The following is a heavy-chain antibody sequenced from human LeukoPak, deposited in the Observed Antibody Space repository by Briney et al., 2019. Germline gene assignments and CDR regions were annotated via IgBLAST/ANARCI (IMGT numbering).Heavy chain of an antibody. CDR2: ITSSSTYI. Sequence: GGSLRLSCAASGFTFSSYGMNWVRQAPGKGLEWVSSITSSSTYIYYADSVKGRFTISRDNARNSLYLQMNSLRAEDTAVYYCTRDPRRLDYWGQGTLVTVSS. CDR1: GFTFSSYG. CDR3: TRDPRRLDY. V-gene: IGHV3-21*04. J-gene: IGHJ4*02.